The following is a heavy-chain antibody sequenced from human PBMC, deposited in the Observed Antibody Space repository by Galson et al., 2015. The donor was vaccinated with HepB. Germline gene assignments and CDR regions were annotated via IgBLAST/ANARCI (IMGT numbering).Heavy chain of an antibody. Sequence: SVKVSCKASGYTFTGYYMHWVRQAPGQGLEWMAWINPNSGGTNYAQKFLGRVTVTRDTSISTAYMELTRLRSDDTAMYYCTRVISTAVVIALDDAFDIWGQGTMVTVSS. CDR3: TRVISTAVVIALDDAFDI. CDR1: GYTFTGYY. J-gene: IGHJ3*02. CDR2: INPNSGGT. V-gene: IGHV1-2*02. D-gene: IGHD2-21*01.